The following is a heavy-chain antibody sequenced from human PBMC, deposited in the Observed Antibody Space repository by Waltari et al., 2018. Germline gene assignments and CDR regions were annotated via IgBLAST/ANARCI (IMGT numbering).Heavy chain of an antibody. CDR1: GYSFTSYW. J-gene: IGHJ6*02. CDR2: IDPSDSYT. D-gene: IGHD3-10*01. Sequence: AEVKKPGESLRISCKGSGYSFTSYWISWVRQMPGKGLEWMGRIDPSDSYTHYSPSFQGHVTISPDKSISTAYLQWSSLKASDTAMYYCARHIAIYYYGSGSSGEPYGMDVWGQGTTVTVSS. CDR3: ARHIAIYYYGSGSSGEPYGMDV. V-gene: IGHV5-10-1*01.